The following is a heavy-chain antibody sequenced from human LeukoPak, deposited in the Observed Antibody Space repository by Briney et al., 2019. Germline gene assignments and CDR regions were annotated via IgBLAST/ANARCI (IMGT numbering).Heavy chain of an antibody. CDR3: ARGLAVAGAY. CDR1: GFTFSRYS. D-gene: IGHD6-19*01. J-gene: IGHJ4*02. Sequence: PGGSLRLSCEASGFTFSRYSMNWVRQAPGQGLEWVSSISTSCDATYYADSVKGRFTISRDTAKNSLFLQMSGLRVDDTAVYYCARGLAVAGAYWGQGAPVAVSS. V-gene: IGHV3-21*01. CDR2: ISTSCDAT.